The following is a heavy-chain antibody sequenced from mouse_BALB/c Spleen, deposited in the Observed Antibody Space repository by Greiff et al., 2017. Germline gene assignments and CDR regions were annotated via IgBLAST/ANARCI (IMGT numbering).Heavy chain of an antibody. CDR1: GYTFTSYV. V-gene: IGHV1-14*01. D-gene: IGHD1-1*01. J-gene: IGHJ2*01. CDR3: ARSGGSSYEDY. CDR2: INPYNDGT. Sequence: VHVKQSGPELVKPGASVKMSCKASGYTFTSYVMHWVKQKPGQGLEWIGYINPYNDGTKYNEKFKGKATLTSDKSSSTAYMELSSLTSEDSAVYYCARSGGSSYEDYWGQGTTLTVSS.